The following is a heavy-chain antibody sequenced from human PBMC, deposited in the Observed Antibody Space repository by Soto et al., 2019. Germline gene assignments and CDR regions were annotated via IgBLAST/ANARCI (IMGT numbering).Heavy chain of an antibody. Sequence: GGSLRLSCAASGFTVSSNYMSWVRQAPGKGLEWVSVIYSGGSTYYADSVKGRFTISRDNSKNTLYLQMNSLRAEDTAVYYCARDIRGHWYFDLWGRGTLVTVSS. CDR2: IYSGGST. CDR3: ARDIRGHWYFDL. CDR1: GFTVSSNY. J-gene: IGHJ2*01. V-gene: IGHV3-53*01. D-gene: IGHD3-10*01.